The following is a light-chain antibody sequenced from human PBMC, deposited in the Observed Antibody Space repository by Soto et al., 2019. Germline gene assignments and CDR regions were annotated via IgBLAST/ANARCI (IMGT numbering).Light chain of an antibody. J-gene: IGKJ2*01. Sequence: DIQMTQSPSSLSASVEDRVTITCRASQSITNYLNWYKQKPGKAPNLLIYGASNLQSGVPSRFSGSGSGTHFTLTISSLQPEDFATYFCLQTYSPPHAFGQGTKLEIK. CDR2: GAS. V-gene: IGKV1-39*01. CDR1: QSITNY. CDR3: LQTYSPPHA.